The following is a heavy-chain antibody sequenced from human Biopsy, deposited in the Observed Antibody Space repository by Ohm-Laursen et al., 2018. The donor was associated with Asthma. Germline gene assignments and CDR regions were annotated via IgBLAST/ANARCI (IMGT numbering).Heavy chain of an antibody. D-gene: IGHD3-10*02. Sequence: GTLSLTCTVYGGYLTGHYWNWIRQPPGKGLEWIGEIAQSGYTNYNPSLKSRVTISADTSKNQFHLNLSSVTAEDTAVYLCARFVQAEEGVFWGQGTRVTVSP. J-gene: IGHJ4*02. CDR1: GGYLTGHY. CDR3: ARFVQAEEGVF. V-gene: IGHV4-34*01. CDR2: IAQSGYT.